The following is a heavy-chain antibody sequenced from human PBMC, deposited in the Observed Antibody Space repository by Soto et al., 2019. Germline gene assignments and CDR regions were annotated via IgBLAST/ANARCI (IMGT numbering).Heavy chain of an antibody. CDR2: ISSSSSYI. D-gene: IGHD3-10*01. CDR1: GFTFSSYS. CDR3: ANTRGLLWFGDPGPPTHLLSYYYGMDV. Sequence: EVQLVESGGGLVKPGGSLRLSCAASGFTFSSYSMNWVRQAPGKGLEWVSSISSSSSYIYYADSVKGRFTISRDNSKNTLYLQMNSLRAEDTAVYYCANTRGLLWFGDPGPPTHLLSYYYGMDVWGQGTTVTVSS. V-gene: IGHV3-21*01. J-gene: IGHJ6*02.